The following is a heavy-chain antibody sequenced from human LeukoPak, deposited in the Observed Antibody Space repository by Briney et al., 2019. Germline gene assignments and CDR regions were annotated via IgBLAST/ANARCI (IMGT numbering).Heavy chain of an antibody. V-gene: IGHV3-30*02. D-gene: IGHD3-10*01. J-gene: IGHJ4*02. CDR3: ARDPPATNYYDSGSYYNVDADY. CDR2: IRSDGSTV. CDR1: GFTFSSYG. Sequence: GGSLRLSCAASGFTFSSYGMHWVRQAPGKGLEWVAFIRSDGSTVYNADSVKGRFTISRDNSKNTLYLQMNSLRAEDTAVYYCARDPPATNYYDSGSYYNVDADYWGQGTLVTVSS.